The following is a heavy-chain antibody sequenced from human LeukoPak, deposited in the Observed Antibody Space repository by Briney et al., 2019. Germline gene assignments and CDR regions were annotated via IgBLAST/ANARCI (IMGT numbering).Heavy chain of an antibody. D-gene: IGHD4-23*01. V-gene: IGHV3-48*01. CDR3: ARDNYGGDDAFDI. J-gene: IGHJ3*02. CDR2: ISSSSSTI. CDR1: GFTFSSYS. Sequence: PGGSLRLSCAASGFTFSSYSMNWVRQAPGKGLEWVSYISSSSSTIYYADSVKGRFTISRDNAKNSLYLQMNSLRAEDTAVYYCARDNYGGDDAFDIWGQGTMVTVSS.